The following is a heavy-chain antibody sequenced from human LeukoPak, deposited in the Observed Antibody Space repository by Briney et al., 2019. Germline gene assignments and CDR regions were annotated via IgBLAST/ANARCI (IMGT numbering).Heavy chain of an antibody. D-gene: IGHD6-13*01. J-gene: IGHJ4*02. CDR1: GFTFSSYW. CDR2: IKQDGSEK. CDR3: ARGTIAAAGYYYFDY. Sequence: PGGSLRLSCAASGFTFSSYWMSWVRQAQGKGLEWVANIKQDGSEKYYVDSVKGRFTISRDNAKNSLYLQMNSLRAEDTAVYYCARGTIAAAGYYYFDYWGQGTQVTVSS. V-gene: IGHV3-7*04.